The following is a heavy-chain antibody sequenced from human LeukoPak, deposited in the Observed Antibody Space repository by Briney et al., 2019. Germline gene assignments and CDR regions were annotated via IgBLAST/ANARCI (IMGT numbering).Heavy chain of an antibody. CDR3: ARTHSSGWGLFDY. CDR2: IYHSGST. D-gene: IGHD6-19*01. V-gene: IGHV4-4*02. Sequence: SETLSLTCAVSGGSISSSNWWSWVRQPPGKGLEWIGEIYHSGSTNYNPSLKSRVTISVDKSKNQFSLKLSSVTAADTAVYYCARTHSSGWGLFDYWGQGTLVTVSS. CDR1: GGSISSSNW. J-gene: IGHJ4*02.